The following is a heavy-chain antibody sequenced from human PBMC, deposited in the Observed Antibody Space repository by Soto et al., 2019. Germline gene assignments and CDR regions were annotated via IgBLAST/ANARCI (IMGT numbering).Heavy chain of an antibody. CDR1: EFTFSVNW. CDR2: INPDGSDT. V-gene: IGHV3-74*01. J-gene: IGHJ5*02. D-gene: IGHD2-15*01. Sequence: PGGSLRLSCAASEFTFSVNWMHWVRQAPGKGLVWVSLINPDGSDTAYADSVKGRFTISRENAKNTLYLRMNSLRAEDTAVYYCARICSIGSCLFDAWGQGTLVTVSS. CDR3: ARICSIGSCLFDA.